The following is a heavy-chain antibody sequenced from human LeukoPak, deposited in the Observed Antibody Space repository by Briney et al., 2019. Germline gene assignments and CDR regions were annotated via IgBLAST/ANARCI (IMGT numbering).Heavy chain of an antibody. V-gene: IGHV1-3*01. CDR1: GYTFTSYA. CDR2: INAGTGNT. J-gene: IGHJ6*04. CDR3: ARDIVVVPAAMPFYGMDV. D-gene: IGHD2-2*01. Sequence: ASVKVSCKASGYTFTSYAMHWVRQAPGQRLEWMGWINAGTGNTKYSQKFQGRVTITRDTSASTAYMELSSMRSEYTAVYYCARDIVVVPAAMPFYGMDVWGKGTTVTVSS.